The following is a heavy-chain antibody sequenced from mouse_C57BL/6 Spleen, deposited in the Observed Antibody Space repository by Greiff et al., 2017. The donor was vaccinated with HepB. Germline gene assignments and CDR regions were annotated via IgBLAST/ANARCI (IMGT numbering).Heavy chain of an antibody. D-gene: IGHD1-1*01. V-gene: IGHV1-52*01. Sequence: VKLQQPGAELVRPGSSVKLSCKASGYTFTSYWMNWVKQRPIQGLEWIGNIDPSDSETHYNQKFKDKATLTVDKSSSTAYMQLISLTSEDSAVYYCAREGGSSSHWYFDVWRTGTTVTVSS. CDR2: IDPSDSET. CDR1: GYTFTSYW. J-gene: IGHJ1*03. CDR3: AREGGSSSHWYFDV.